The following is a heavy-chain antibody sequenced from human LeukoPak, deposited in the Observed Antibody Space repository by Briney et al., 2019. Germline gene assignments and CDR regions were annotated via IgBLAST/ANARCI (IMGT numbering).Heavy chain of an antibody. Sequence: SETLSLTCAVYGGSFSGYYWSWIRQPAGKGLEWIGRIYTSGSTNYNPSLKSRVTISVDTSKNQFSLELSSVTAADTAVYYCARGVVVVPAARGRYYYYYMDVWGKGTTVTISS. J-gene: IGHJ6*03. D-gene: IGHD2-2*01. V-gene: IGHV4-59*10. CDR2: IYTSGST. CDR1: GGSFSGYY. CDR3: ARGVVVVPAARGRYYYYYMDV.